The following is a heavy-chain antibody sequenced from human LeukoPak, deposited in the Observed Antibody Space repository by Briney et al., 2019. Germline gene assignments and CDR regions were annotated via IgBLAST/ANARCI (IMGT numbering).Heavy chain of an antibody. J-gene: IGHJ4*02. Sequence: SETLSLTCTVSGGSISSYYWSWIRQPPGKGLEWIGYMHYSGSTNYNPSLKSRVTISVDTSKNQFSLKLSSVTAADTAVYYCARWNLYSSGSYSDYWGLGTLVTVSS. CDR2: MHYSGST. D-gene: IGHD3-10*01. CDR3: ARWNLYSSGSYSDY. V-gene: IGHV4-59*01. CDR1: GGSISSYY.